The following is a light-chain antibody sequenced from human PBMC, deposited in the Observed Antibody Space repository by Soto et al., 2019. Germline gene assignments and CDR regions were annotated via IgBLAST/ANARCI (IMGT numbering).Light chain of an antibody. V-gene: IGLV4-69*01. CDR2: VNSDGSH. CDR3: QTWGTGLWV. CDR1: SGHSNYA. Sequence: QLVLTQSPSASASLGASVKLTCTLSSGHSNYAIAWHQQQPEKGPRYLMKVNSDGSHYKGDAIPDRFSGSSSGAERYLTIPSLQSEDEADYYCQTWGTGLWVFGGGTKVTVL. J-gene: IGLJ3*02.